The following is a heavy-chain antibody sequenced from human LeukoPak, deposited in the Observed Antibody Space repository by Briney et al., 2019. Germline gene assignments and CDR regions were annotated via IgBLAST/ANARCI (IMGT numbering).Heavy chain of an antibody. Sequence: PGGSLRLSCAASGFTFSSYAMHWVRQAPGKGLEWVAVISYDGSNKYYADSVKGRFTISRDNSKNTLYLQMNSLRAEDTAVYYCARGRASDSSGYYYVLYFQHWGQGTLVTVSS. J-gene: IGHJ1*01. CDR1: GFTFSSYA. CDR2: ISYDGSNK. CDR3: ARGRASDSSGYYYVLYFQH. D-gene: IGHD3-22*01. V-gene: IGHV3-30*04.